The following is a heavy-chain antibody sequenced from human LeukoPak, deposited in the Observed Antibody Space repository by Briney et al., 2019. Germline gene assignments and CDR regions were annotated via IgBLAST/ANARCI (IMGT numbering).Heavy chain of an antibody. V-gene: IGHV3-64*01. Sequence: GGSLRLSCAASGFTFSSYAIHWVRQAPGKGLEYVSAISSNGGSTYYANSVKGRFTISRDDAKTSLFLQMNSLRAEDTAVYYCARRFDIWGRGTMVTVSS. CDR1: GFTFSSYA. J-gene: IGHJ3*02. CDR3: ARRFDI. CDR2: ISSNGGST.